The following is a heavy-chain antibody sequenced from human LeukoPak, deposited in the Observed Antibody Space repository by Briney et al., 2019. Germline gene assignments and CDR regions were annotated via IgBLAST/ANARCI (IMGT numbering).Heavy chain of an antibody. CDR1: GFTFSSYA. V-gene: IGHV3-23*01. J-gene: IGHJ4*02. D-gene: IGHD3-16*01. CDR3: AKFGGGITDSIDY. CDR2: ISGCGGST. Sequence: GGSLRLSCAASGFTFSSYAMSWVRQAPGKGLEWVSVISGCGGSTYFADSVKGRFSISRDNSKNTLYLQMNSLRAEDTAVYYCAKFGGGITDSIDYWGQGTLVTVSS.